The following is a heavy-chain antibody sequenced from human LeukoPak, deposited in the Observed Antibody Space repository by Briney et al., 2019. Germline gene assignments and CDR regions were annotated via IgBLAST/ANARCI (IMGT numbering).Heavy chain of an antibody. CDR2: ISYTGST. CDR3: ARGIWFGEGYYFSMDV. Sequence: SETLSLTCTVSGDSISSGNYYWSWIRQPPGKGLEWIGYISYTGSTHYNPSLKSRLTISVDKAKNQFSLKVSSVSAADTAVYSCARGIWFGEGYYFSMDVWGKGTTVTISS. CDR1: GDSISSGNYY. D-gene: IGHD3-10*01. J-gene: IGHJ6*03. V-gene: IGHV4-61*01.